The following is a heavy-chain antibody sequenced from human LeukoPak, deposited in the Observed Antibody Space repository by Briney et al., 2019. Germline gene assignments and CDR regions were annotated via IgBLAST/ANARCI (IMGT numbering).Heavy chain of an antibody. CDR2: IREGGGDT. Sequence: PGGSLRLSCAASGFMFSNYAMNWVRQAPGKGLEWVSTIREGGGDTYYADSVKGRFTISRDNAKNSLYLQMNSLRAEDTAVYYCAREVGATGYWGQGTLVTVSS. V-gene: IGHV3-21*01. J-gene: IGHJ4*02. D-gene: IGHD1-26*01. CDR1: GFMFSNYA. CDR3: AREVGATGY.